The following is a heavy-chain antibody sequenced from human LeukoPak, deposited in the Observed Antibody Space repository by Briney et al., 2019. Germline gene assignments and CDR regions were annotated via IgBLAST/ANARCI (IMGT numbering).Heavy chain of an antibody. CDR3: ASGSSGWYQFDY. V-gene: IGHV4-34*01. J-gene: IGHJ4*02. CDR2: INHSGST. CDR1: GGSFSGYY. Sequence: SETLSLTCAVYGGSFSGYYWSWIRQPPGRGLEWIGEINHSGSTNYNPSLKSRVTISVDTSKNQFSLKLSSVTAADTAVYYCASGSSGWYQFDYWGQGTLVTVSS. D-gene: IGHD6-19*01.